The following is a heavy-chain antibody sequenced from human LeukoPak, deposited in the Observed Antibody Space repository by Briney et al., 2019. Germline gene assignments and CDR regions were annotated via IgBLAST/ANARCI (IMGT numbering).Heavy chain of an antibody. J-gene: IGHJ4*02. V-gene: IGHV1-2*02. D-gene: IGHD5-12*01. CDR2: INPNSGGT. CDR1: GYTFNGYY. CDR3: ARGRFSGYGAD. Sequence: ASVKVSCKASGYTFNGYYIHWVRQAPGQGLEWMGWINPNSGGTNFAQKFQGRVTMTRDTSISTAYMELSSLTSDDTAVYYCARGRFSGYGADWGQGILVTVSS.